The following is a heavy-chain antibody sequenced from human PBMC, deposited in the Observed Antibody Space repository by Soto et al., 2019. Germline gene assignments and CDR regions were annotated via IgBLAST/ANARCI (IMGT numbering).Heavy chain of an antibody. CDR1: GFTFDDYA. V-gene: IGHV3-9*01. D-gene: IGHD3-22*01. CDR3: AKDLSRYYDSSGWPFDY. Sequence: VQLVESGGGLVQPGRSLRLSCAASGFTFDDYAMHWVRQAPGKGLEWVSGISWNSGSIGYADSVKGRFTISRDNAKNSLYLQMNSLRAEDTALYYCAKDLSRYYDSSGWPFDYWGQGTLVTVSS. J-gene: IGHJ4*02. CDR2: ISWNSGSI.